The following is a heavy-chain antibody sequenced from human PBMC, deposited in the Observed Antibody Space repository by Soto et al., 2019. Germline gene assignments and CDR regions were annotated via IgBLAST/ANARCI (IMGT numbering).Heavy chain of an antibody. CDR2: FDPEDGET. J-gene: IGHJ4*02. Sequence: ASVKVSCKVSGYTLTDLSMHWVRQAPGKGLEWMGGFDPEDGETIYAQKFQGRVTMTEDTSTDTAYMELSSLRSEDTAVYYCATDQLPRDYYDSSGIGIFDYWGQGTLVTVSS. D-gene: IGHD3-22*01. CDR1: GYTLTDLS. CDR3: ATDQLPRDYYDSSGIGIFDY. V-gene: IGHV1-24*01.